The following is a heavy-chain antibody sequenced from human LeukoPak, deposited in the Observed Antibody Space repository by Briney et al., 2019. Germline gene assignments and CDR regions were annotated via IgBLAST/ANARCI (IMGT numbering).Heavy chain of an antibody. CDR2: IYYSGST. Sequence: KPSETLSLTCTVSGGSISSHYWSWIRQPPGKGLEWIGYIYYSGSTNYNPSLKSRVTISVDTSKNQFSLKLNSVTAADTAVYYCARRGSAAAGKTNWFDPWGQGTLVTVSS. CDR1: GGSISSHY. CDR3: ARRGSAAAGKTNWFDP. V-gene: IGHV4-59*08. D-gene: IGHD6-13*01. J-gene: IGHJ5*02.